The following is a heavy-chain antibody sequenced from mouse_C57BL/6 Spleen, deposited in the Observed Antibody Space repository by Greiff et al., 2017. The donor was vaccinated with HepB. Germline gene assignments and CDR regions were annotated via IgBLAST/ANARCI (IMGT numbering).Heavy chain of an antibody. J-gene: IGHJ4*01. CDR2: INPSNGGT. D-gene: IGHD1-1*02. V-gene: IGHV1-53*01. CDR3: ASYGTTGAMDY. CDR1: GYTFTSYW. Sequence: QVHVKQPGTELVKPGASVKLSCKASGYTFTSYWMHWVKQRPGQGLEWIGNINPSNGGTNYNEKFKSKATLTVDKSSSTAYMQLSSLTSEDSAVYYCASYGTTGAMDYWGQGTSVTVSS.